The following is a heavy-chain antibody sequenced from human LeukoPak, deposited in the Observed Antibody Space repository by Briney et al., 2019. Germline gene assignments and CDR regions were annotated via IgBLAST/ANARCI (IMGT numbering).Heavy chain of an antibody. CDR2: IYPGDSDT. J-gene: IGHJ3*02. D-gene: IGHD6-19*01. Sequence: RGESLKISCKGSGHSFTNYWIGWVRQMPGKGLEWMGIIYPGDSDTRYSPSFQGQVTISADKSISTAYLQWSSLKASDTAMYYCARPTPVALLDAFDIWGQGTMVTVSS. CDR3: ARPTPVALLDAFDI. V-gene: IGHV5-51*01. CDR1: GHSFTNYW.